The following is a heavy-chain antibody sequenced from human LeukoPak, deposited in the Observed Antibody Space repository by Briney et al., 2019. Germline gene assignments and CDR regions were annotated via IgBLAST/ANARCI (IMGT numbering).Heavy chain of an antibody. J-gene: IGHJ4*02. V-gene: IGHV4-39*01. CDR2: IYYSGST. CDR1: GGSISSSSYY. Sequence: SETLSLTCTVSGGSISSSSYYWGWIRQPPGKGLEWIGSIYYSGSTYYNPSLKSRVTISVDTSKNQFSLKLCSVTAADTAVYYCARRPGIAAAGTGDFDYWGQGTLVTVSS. D-gene: IGHD6-13*01. CDR3: ARRPGIAAAGTGDFDY.